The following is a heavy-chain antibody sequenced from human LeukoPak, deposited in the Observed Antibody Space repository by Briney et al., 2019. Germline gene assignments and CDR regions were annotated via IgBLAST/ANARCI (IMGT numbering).Heavy chain of an antibody. Sequence: SETLSLTCTVSGGSISSYYWSWIRQPPGKGLEWIGEIYHSGSTNYNPSLKSRVTISVDKSKNQFSLKLSSVTAADTAVYYSARGNYYGSGARGGYFDYWGQGTLVTVSS. CDR1: GGSISSYY. CDR3: ARGNYYGSGARGGYFDY. CDR2: IYHSGST. D-gene: IGHD3-10*01. J-gene: IGHJ4*02. V-gene: IGHV4-59*12.